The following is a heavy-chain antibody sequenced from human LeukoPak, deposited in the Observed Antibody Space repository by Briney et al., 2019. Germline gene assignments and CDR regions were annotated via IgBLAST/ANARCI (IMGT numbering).Heavy chain of an antibody. CDR1: GFTFSSYS. CDR2: ISSSSSTI. V-gene: IGHV3-48*04. J-gene: IGHJ4*02. CDR3: ARGHGYNSGPLDY. Sequence: PGGSLRLSCAASGFTFSSYSMNWVRQAPGKGLEWVSYISSSSSTIYYADSVKGRFTISRDNAKNSLYLQMNSLRAEDTAVYYCARGHGYNSGPLDYWGQGTLVTVSS. D-gene: IGHD5-24*01.